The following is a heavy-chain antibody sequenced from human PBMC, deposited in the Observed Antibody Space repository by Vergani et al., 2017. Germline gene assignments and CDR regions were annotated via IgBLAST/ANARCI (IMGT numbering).Heavy chain of an antibody. CDR3: ARGAAYYYYGMDV. Sequence: QVQLPESGPGLVKPSGTLSLTCAVSGGSISSSNWWSWVRQPPGKGLEWIGSIYYSGSTYYNPSLKSRVTISVDTSKNQFSLKLSSVTAADTAVYYCARGAAYYYYGMDVWGQGTTVTVSS. CDR2: IYYSGST. V-gene: IGHV4-4*02. J-gene: IGHJ6*02. CDR1: GGSISSSNW.